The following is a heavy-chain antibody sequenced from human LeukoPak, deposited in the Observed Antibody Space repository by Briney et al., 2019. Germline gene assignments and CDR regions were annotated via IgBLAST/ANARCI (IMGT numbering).Heavy chain of an antibody. V-gene: IGHV3-9*01. CDR1: GFTFDDYA. D-gene: IGHD6-25*01. CDR2: ISWNSGSI. CDR3: ARDLYNSASR. J-gene: IGHJ4*02. Sequence: GGSLRLSCAASGFTFDDYAMHWVRQAPGKGLEWVSGISWNSGSIGYADSVKGRFTISRDNAKNSLYLQMNSLRADDTAVYYCARDLYNSASRWGQGTLVTVSS.